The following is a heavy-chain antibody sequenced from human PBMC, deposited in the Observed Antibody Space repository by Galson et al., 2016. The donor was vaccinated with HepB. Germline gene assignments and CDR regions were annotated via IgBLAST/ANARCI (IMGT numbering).Heavy chain of an antibody. Sequence: SLRLSCAASGFTFSSYGMHWVRQASGKGLEWVAVIWYDGSNKYYADSVKGRFTIFRDNSKSTLYLQMNSLRAEDTAVYYCARDGGGSSGYYLDYWGQGTLVTVSS. J-gene: IGHJ4*02. V-gene: IGHV3-33*01. CDR1: GFTFSSYG. CDR3: ARDGGGSSGYYLDY. CDR2: IWYDGSNK. D-gene: IGHD3-22*01.